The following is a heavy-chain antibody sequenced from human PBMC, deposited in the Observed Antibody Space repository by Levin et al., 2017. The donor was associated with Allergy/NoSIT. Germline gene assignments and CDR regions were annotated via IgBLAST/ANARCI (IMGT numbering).Heavy chain of an antibody. V-gene: IGHV4-4*07. J-gene: IGHJ5*02. Sequence: SQTLSLTCTVSGGSISSHYWSWIRQPAGKGLEWIGRIYISGSTNYNPSLKSRVTMSVDTSKNQFSLKLSSVTAADTAVYYCARESGTENWFDPWGQGTLVTVSS. CDR3: ARESGTENWFDP. D-gene: IGHD2-8*02. CDR2: IYISGST. CDR1: GGSISSHY.